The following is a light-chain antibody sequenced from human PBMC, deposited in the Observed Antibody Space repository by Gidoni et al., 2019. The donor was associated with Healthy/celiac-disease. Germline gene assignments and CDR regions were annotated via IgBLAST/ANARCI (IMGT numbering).Light chain of an antibody. CDR2: DVS. CDR3: SSYTSSSTLV. V-gene: IGLV2-14*01. CDR1: SSDVGGYNY. J-gene: IGLJ2*01. Sequence: QSALNQPASVSGSPGQSITISCTGTSSDVGGYNYVSWYQQHPGKAPKLMTHDVSNRPSGVSNRFSGSKSGNTASLTISGLQAEDEADYYCSSYTSSSTLVFGGGTKLTVL.